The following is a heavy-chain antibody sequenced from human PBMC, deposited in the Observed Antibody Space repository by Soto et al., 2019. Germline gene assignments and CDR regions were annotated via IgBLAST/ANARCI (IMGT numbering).Heavy chain of an antibody. V-gene: IGHV4-4*02. CDR3: ARYSAASGTYYFDY. CDR1: GDSIIGTHW. D-gene: IGHD6-13*01. Sequence: GTLSLTCAVSGDSIIGTHWWSWVRRPPGKGLEFIGETHHSRGTNYNPSLRSRVTMSLDKSKNQLSLILYSVTAADTGVYYCARYSAASGTYYFDYWGQGTLVTVS. J-gene: IGHJ4*01. CDR2: THHSRGT.